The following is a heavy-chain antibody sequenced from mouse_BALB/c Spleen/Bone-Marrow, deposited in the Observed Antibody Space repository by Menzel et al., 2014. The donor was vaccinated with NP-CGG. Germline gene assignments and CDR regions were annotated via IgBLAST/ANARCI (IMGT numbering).Heavy chain of an antibody. J-gene: IGHJ3*01. CDR3: TRGGAGTFAY. Sequence: GSELVRPGASVILSCKASGYTFTSYWMHWVKQRPGQGLEWIGNIYPDSGNTNYDENFKSKATLTVDTSSSTAYMQLSSLTSEDSAAYYCTRGGAGTFAYWGQGTLVTVSA. CDR1: GYTFTSYW. CDR2: IYPDSGNT. D-gene: IGHD4-1*01. V-gene: IGHV1S22*01.